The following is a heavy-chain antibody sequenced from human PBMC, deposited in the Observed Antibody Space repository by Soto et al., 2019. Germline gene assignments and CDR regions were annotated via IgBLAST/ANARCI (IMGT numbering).Heavy chain of an antibody. D-gene: IGHD3-3*01. Sequence: PSETLSLTCAVSGGSISSGGYSWSWIRQPPGKGLEWIGYIYHSGSTYYNPSLKSRVTISVDRSKNQFSLKLSSVTAADTAVYYCARVQSYDFWSGHNNWFDPWGQGTLVTVSS. V-gene: IGHV4-30-2*01. J-gene: IGHJ5*02. CDR3: ARVQSYDFWSGHNNWFDP. CDR1: GGSISSGGYS. CDR2: IYHSGST.